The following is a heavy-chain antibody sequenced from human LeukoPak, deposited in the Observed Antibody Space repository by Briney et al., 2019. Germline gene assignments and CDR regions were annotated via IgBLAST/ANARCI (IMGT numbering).Heavy chain of an antibody. J-gene: IGHJ2*01. Sequence: SEPLSLTCTVSGGSISSYYWTWLRQPAGKGLEWIGRIYTSGITNYNSSLKSRITMSVDTSKNQFSLKLNSVTAADAAVYYCVREVAEARGGYFDLWGRGTLVTVSS. V-gene: IGHV4-4*07. CDR3: VREVAEARGGYFDL. D-gene: IGHD6-13*01. CDR1: GGSISSYY. CDR2: IYTSGIT.